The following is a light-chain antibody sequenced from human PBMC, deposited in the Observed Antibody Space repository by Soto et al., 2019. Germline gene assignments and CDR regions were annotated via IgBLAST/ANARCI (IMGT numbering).Light chain of an antibody. Sequence: EIVLTQSPGTLSLSPGERATLSCWASQSVSSSYLAWYQQKPGQAPRLLIYGASSRATGIPDRFSGSGSGTDFTLTISRLETEDFAVYYCQQYGSSPGTFGQGTKVDIK. CDR3: QQYGSSPGT. CDR1: QSVSSSY. CDR2: GAS. J-gene: IGKJ1*01. V-gene: IGKV3-20*01.